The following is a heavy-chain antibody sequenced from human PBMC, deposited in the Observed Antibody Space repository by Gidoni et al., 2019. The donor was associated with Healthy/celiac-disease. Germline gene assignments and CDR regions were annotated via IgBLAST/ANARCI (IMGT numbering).Heavy chain of an antibody. J-gene: IGHJ2*01. CDR3: ARVSRNYYGSGSYYPDWYFDL. D-gene: IGHD3-10*01. CDR1: GFTFSSYS. V-gene: IGHV3-21*01. Sequence: EVQLVESGGGLVKPGGSLRLSCAASGFTFSSYSMHWVRQAPGKGLEWVSSISSSSSYIYYADSVKGRFTISRDNAKNSLYLQMNSLRAEDTAVYYCARVSRNYYGSGSYYPDWYFDLWGRGTLVTVSS. CDR2: ISSSSSYI.